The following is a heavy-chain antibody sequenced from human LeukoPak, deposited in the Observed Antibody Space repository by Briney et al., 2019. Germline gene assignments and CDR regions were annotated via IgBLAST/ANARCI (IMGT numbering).Heavy chain of an antibody. J-gene: IGHJ4*02. D-gene: IGHD1-14*01. V-gene: IGHV1-8*01. CDR1: GYTFSSYD. CDR3: ARGPPGSTTSDY. Sequence: ASVKVSCKASGYTFSSYDINWVRQAPGQGLEWLGWMNPNSTNTGYAQRFQGRVTMTSNISISTVYMELNGLTSEDTAVYYCARGPPGSTTSDYWGQGTLVTVSS. CDR2: MNPNSTNT.